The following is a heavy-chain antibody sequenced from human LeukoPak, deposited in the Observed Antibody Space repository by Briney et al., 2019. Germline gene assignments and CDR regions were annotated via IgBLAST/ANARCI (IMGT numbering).Heavy chain of an antibody. CDR1: GFIFSSYW. D-gene: IGHD3-3*01. V-gene: IGHV3-74*01. CDR2: ISSDGSTT. CDR3: VRFWSAYYSYFDY. J-gene: IGHJ4*02. Sequence: GSLRLSCAASGFIFSSYWMHWVRQAPGKGLVWVSRISSDGSTTTYADSVQGRFTISRDNAKNTLSLQMNSLRAEDTAVYYCVRFWSAYYSYFDYWGQGALVTVSS.